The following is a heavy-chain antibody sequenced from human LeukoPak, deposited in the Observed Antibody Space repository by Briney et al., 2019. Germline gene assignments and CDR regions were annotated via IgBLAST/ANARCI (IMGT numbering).Heavy chain of an antibody. CDR1: GGTFSSYA. CDR2: IIPIFGTA. CDR3: ARAPPYCSSTSCYPYYYYMDV. J-gene: IGHJ6*03. D-gene: IGHD2-2*01. V-gene: IGHV1-69*05. Sequence: ASAKVSCKASGGTFSSYAISWVRQAPGQGLEWMGGIIPIFGTANYAQKFQGRVTITTDESTSTAYMELSSLRSEDTAVYYCARAPPYCSSTSCYPYYYYMDVWGKGTTVTVSS.